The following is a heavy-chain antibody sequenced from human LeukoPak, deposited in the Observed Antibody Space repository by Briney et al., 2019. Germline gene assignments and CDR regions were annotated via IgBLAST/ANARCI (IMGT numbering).Heavy chain of an antibody. D-gene: IGHD3-10*01. J-gene: IGHJ6*03. CDR3: AKGRGGSGYMDV. CDR1: GFTFSSYA. CDR2: ISGSGGST. Sequence: GGSLRLSCAASGFTFSSYAMSWVRQAPGEGLEWVSAISGSGGSTYYADSVKGRFTISRDNSKNTLYLQMNSLRAEDTAVYYCAKGRGGSGYMDVWGKGTTVTVSS. V-gene: IGHV3-23*01.